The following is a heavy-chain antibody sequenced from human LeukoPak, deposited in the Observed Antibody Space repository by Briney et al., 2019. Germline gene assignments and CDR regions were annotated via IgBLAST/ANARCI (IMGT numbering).Heavy chain of an antibody. V-gene: IGHV3-30*02. CDR2: IRYDGSNK. Sequence: PGGSLRLSCAASGFTFSSYGMHWVRQAPGKGLEWVAFIRYDGSNKYYADSVKGRFTISRDNAKNSLYLQMNSLRAEDTAVYYCAGDVDWGVHGAFDIWGQGTMVTVSS. J-gene: IGHJ3*02. CDR3: AGDVDWGVHGAFDI. CDR1: GFTFSSYG. D-gene: IGHD7-27*01.